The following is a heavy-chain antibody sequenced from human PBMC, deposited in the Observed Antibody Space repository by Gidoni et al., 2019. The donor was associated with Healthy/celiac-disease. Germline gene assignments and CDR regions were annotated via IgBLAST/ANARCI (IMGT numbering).Heavy chain of an antibody. V-gene: IGHV1-18*01. J-gene: IGHJ4*02. CDR2: ISAYNANT. D-gene: IGHD3-16*02. CDR1: GYTFTSYG. Sequence: QVQLVQSGAEVKKPGASVKVSCKASGYTFTSYGISWVRQAPGQGLEWMGWISAYNANTNYAQKLQGRVTMTTDTSTSTAYMELRSLRSDDTAVYYCARGALFDYVWGSYHMYYFDYWGQGTLVTVSS. CDR3: ARGALFDYVWGSYHMYYFDY.